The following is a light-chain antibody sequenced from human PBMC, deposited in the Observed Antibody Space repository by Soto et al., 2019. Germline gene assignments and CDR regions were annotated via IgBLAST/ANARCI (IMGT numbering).Light chain of an antibody. CDR3: QQYNNWPRT. V-gene: IGKV3D-15*01. J-gene: IGKJ1*01. Sequence: EIVMTQSPATLSESPGERATLSCRASQSVSSNLAWYQQKPGQAPRLLIYGASTRATGIPARFSGSGSGTEFTLTISSLQSEDFAVYYCQQYNNWPRTFGQGTRWISN. CDR1: QSVSSN. CDR2: GAS.